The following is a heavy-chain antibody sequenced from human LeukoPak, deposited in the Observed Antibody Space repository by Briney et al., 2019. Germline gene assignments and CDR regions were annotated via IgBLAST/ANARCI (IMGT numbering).Heavy chain of an antibody. CDR2: ISGSGGST. D-gene: IGHD3-10*01. Sequence: GGSLRLSCAASGFTFSSYAMSWVRQAPGKGLEWVSAISGSGGSTYYADSVKGRFTISRDNSKNTLYLQMNSLRAEDTAVYYCAKPTMVRGVKRGGYYFDYWGQGTLVTVSS. V-gene: IGHV3-23*01. J-gene: IGHJ4*02. CDR3: AKPTMVRGVKRGGYYFDY. CDR1: GFTFSSYA.